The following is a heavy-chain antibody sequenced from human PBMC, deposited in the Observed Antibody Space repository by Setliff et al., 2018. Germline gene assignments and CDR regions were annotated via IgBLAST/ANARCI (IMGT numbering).Heavy chain of an antibody. CDR2: ISSYNDVT. J-gene: IGHJ4*02. CDR1: GYILNSYG. D-gene: IGHD2-8*01. Sequence: GASVKVSCKASGYILNSYGISWVRQAPGQGLEWMGWISSYNDVTNYAQKFQGRVTMTTDTSTSTAYMELRSLRSDDTAVYYCSRLVRYCTTTTCQSVPGAEVWGQGTLVTVSS. V-gene: IGHV1-18*01. CDR3: SRLVRYCTTTTCQSVPGAEV.